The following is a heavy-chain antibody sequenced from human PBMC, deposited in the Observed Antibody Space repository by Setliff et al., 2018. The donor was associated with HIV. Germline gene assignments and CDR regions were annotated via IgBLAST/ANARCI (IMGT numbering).Heavy chain of an antibody. J-gene: IGHJ3*02. CDR1: GYTFTGYY. CDR2: INPNSGDT. D-gene: IGHD2-15*01. CDR3: ARDKDGFDI. V-gene: IGHV1-2*06. Sequence: ASVKVSCKASGYTFTGYYINWVRRAPGQGLEWMGRINPNSGDTNYTQSFQGRVTMTRDRPINTAYLELSSLKSDDTAVYYCARDKDGFDIWGQGTMVTVS.